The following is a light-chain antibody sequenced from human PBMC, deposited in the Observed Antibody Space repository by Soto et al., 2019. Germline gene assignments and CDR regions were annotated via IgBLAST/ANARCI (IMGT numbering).Light chain of an antibody. V-gene: IGLV2-14*01. CDR2: EVS. CDR3: SSHTLSRALQV. J-gene: IGLJ1*01. CDR1: SSDIGGYIY. Sequence: QSVLTQPASVSASPGQSITISCTGTSSDIGGYIYVSWYQHHPGKAPRLMIYEVSSRPSGVSNRFSGSKSGNTASLTISGLQAEDEAQYYCSSHTLSRALQVFGTGTKLTVL.